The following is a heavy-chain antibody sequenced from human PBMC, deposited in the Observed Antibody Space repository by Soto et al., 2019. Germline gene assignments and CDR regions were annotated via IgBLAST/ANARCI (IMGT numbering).Heavy chain of an antibody. J-gene: IGHJ5*02. V-gene: IGHV1-24*01. CDR2: FDPENGET. D-gene: IGHD2-15*01. CDR3: TGSDRDCSGDSCYSWFDP. Sequence: ASVKVSCKASGYTLTGSSMHWVRQAPGQGLEWMGGFDPENGETNYAQKLQGRVTMTEDTSTDTAYMELRSLRSEDTAVYYSTGSDRDCSGDSCYSWFDPCGQESLVTVSS. CDR1: GYTLTGSS.